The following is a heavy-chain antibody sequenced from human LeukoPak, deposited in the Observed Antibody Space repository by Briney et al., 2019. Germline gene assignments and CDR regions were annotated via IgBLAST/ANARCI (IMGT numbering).Heavy chain of an antibody. D-gene: IGHD6-19*01. V-gene: IGHV3-7*01. J-gene: IGHJ3*02. CDR1: GFTFRSYW. CDR3: ARDEQWLRTFDI. Sequence: GSLRLSCAASGFTFRSYWMSWVRQAPGKGLEWVANIKEDGSEKFYVDSVKGRFTISRDNAKNSLYLQMNSLRVEDTAVYYCARDEQWLRTFDIWGQGTMVTVSS. CDR2: IKEDGSEK.